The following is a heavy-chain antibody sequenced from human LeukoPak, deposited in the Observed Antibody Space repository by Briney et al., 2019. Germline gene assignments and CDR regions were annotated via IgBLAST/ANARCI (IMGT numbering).Heavy chain of an antibody. V-gene: IGHV1-46*01. CDR3: ARDSDFQNWFDP. Sequence: GASVKVSCKASGYTFTSYYMHWVRQAPGQGLEWMGIINPSSGTTRYAQKFQGRVTMTRVTSTSTVYMDLSSLRSEDMAVYYCARDSDFQNWFDPWGQGTLVTVSS. CDR1: GYTFTSYY. J-gene: IGHJ5*02. D-gene: IGHD3-3*01. CDR2: INPSSGTT.